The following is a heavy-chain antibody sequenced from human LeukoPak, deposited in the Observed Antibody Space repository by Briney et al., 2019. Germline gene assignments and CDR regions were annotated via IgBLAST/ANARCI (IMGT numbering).Heavy chain of an antibody. D-gene: IGHD6-19*01. V-gene: IGHV1-2*02. J-gene: IGHJ4*02. CDR3: ARACTSGCSDLDY. Sequence: ASVKVSCKASGYTFTDYYMHWVRQAPGQGLEWMGWIHPYSGGTNYAQKSQGRVTMTRDTSISTAYMELSTLRSDDTAVYFCARACTSGCSDLDYWGQGTLVTVSS. CDR2: IHPYSGGT. CDR1: GYTFTDYY.